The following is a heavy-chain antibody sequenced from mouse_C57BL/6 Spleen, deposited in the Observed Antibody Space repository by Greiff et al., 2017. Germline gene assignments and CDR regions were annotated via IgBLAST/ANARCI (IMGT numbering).Heavy chain of an antibody. CDR2: IWGVGST. Sequence: VNVVESGPGLVAPSQSLSITCTVSGFSLTSYGVDWVRQSPGKGLEWLGVIWGVGSTNYNSALKSRLSISKDNSKSQVFLKMNSLQTDDTAMYYCARSDGYSPMDYWGQGTSVTVSS. J-gene: IGHJ4*01. CDR1: GFSLTSYG. CDR3: ARSDGYSPMDY. D-gene: IGHD2-3*01. V-gene: IGHV2-6*01.